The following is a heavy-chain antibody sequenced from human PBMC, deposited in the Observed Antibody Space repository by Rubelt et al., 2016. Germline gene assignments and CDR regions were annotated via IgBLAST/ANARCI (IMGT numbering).Heavy chain of an antibody. V-gene: IGHV4-34*01. CDR1: GGSFSGYY. D-gene: IGHD1-20*01. Sequence: QVQLQQWGAGLLKPSETLSLTCVVYGGSFSGYYWTWIRLPPGKGLEWIGEIDHRGSTNYNPSLKSRVIMSVDTSRNQFSPILSSVTAADTAVYYCARDIGVTGIHSYYYGMDVWGQGTTVTVSS. CDR3: ARDIGVTGIHSYYYGMDV. J-gene: IGHJ6*02. CDR2: IDHRGST.